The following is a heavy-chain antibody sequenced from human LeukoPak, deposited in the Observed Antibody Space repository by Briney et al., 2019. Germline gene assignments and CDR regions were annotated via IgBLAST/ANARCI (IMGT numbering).Heavy chain of an antibody. Sequence: PGGSLRLSCAASGFTFSTYAVNWVRQAPGKGLEWVSTISGSGDSTYYADSVKGRFTISRDNSKDTLYLQMSSVRVDDTAVYYCARYCSSTSCYTGYYYTMGVWGQGTTVTVSS. V-gene: IGHV3-23*01. CDR3: ARYCSSTSCYTGYYYTMGV. J-gene: IGHJ6*02. CDR2: ISGSGDST. CDR1: GFTFSTYA. D-gene: IGHD2-2*02.